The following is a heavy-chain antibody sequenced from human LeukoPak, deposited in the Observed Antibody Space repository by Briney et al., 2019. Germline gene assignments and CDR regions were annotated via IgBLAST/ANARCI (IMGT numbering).Heavy chain of an antibody. Sequence: PGRSLRLSCAASGFTFSSYGMHWVRQAPGKGLEWVVVIWYDGSNKYYADSVKGRFTISRDNSKNTLYLQMNSLRAEDTAVHYCARDNYGMDVWGQGTTVTVSS. CDR1: GFTFSSYG. CDR2: IWYDGSNK. CDR3: ARDNYGMDV. J-gene: IGHJ6*02. V-gene: IGHV3-33*01.